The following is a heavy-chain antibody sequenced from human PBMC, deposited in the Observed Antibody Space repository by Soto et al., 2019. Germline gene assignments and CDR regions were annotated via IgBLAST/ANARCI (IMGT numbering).Heavy chain of an antibody. Sequence: GGSLRLSCAASGFTFSSYGMHWVRQAPGKGLEWVAVIWYDGSNKYYADSVKGRFTISRDNSKNTLYLQMNSLRAEDTAVYYCARDIDDSSGYWVFDYWGQGTLVTVSS. CDR2: IWYDGSNK. CDR1: GFTFSSYG. CDR3: ARDIDDSSGYWVFDY. V-gene: IGHV3-33*01. D-gene: IGHD3-22*01. J-gene: IGHJ4*02.